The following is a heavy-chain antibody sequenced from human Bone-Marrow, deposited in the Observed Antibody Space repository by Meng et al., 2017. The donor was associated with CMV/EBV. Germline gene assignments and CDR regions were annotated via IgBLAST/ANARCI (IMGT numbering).Heavy chain of an antibody. CDR1: GFNFRNYG. CDR2: IHSGDGRT. J-gene: IGHJ6*02. Sequence: GESLKISCEASGFNFRNYGMSWVRHVPGKGLEWVSIIHSGDGRTFYADSLKGRFTIPRENFKNIVYLEMNSLRPEDTAVYYCAKDGPIRMDVWGQGTTVTVSS. V-gene: IGHV3-23*03. CDR3: AKDGPIRMDV.